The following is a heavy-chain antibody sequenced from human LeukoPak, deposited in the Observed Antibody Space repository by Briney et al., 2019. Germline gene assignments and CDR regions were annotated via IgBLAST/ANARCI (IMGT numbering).Heavy chain of an antibody. D-gene: IGHD6-19*01. CDR3: ARGVSSGWYFDY. CDR2: IGTAGDP. J-gene: IGHJ4*02. V-gene: IGHV3-13*05. Sequence: GGSLRLSCAASGFTFSSYDMHWVHQATGKGLEWVSAIGTAGDPYYPGSVKGRFTISRENAKNSLYLQMNSLRAGDTAVYYCARGVSSGWYFDYWGQGTLVTVSS. CDR1: GFTFSSYD.